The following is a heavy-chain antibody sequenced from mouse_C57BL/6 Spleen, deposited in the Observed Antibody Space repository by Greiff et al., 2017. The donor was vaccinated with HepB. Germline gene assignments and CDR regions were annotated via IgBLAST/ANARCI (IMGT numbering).Heavy chain of an antibody. CDR2: ISSGSSTI. Sequence: EVKVVESGGGLVKPGGSLKLSCAASGFTFSDYGMHWVRQAPEKGLEWVAYISSGSSTIYYADTVKGRFTISRDNAKNTLFLQMTSLRSEDTAMYYCAAFIQGAMDYWGQGTSVTVSS. V-gene: IGHV5-17*01. CDR3: AAFIQGAMDY. J-gene: IGHJ4*01. CDR1: GFTFSDYG. D-gene: IGHD1-1*01.